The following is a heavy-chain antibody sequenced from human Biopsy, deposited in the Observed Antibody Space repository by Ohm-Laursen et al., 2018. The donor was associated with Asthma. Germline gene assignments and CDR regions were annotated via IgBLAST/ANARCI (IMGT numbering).Heavy chain of an antibody. Sequence: SLRLSCAAPGFAFDSYAMYWVRQSPGKGLEWVAVISYDGNHKFYEDSVKGRFTISRDNSKNTLYLQMNSLRTEDTAVYYCAKRRGYSGHDNDYWGQGTLVTVSS. CDR2: ISYDGNHK. V-gene: IGHV3-30*18. CDR1: GFAFDSYA. D-gene: IGHD5-12*01. CDR3: AKRRGYSGHDNDY. J-gene: IGHJ4*02.